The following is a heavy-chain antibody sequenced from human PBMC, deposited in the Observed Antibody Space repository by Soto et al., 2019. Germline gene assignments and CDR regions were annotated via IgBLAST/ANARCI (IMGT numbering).Heavy chain of an antibody. Sequence: SETLSLTCAAYGGSFSGYYWSWIRQPPGKGLEWIGEINHSGSTNYNPSLKSRVTISVDTSKNQFSLKLSSVTAADTAVYYCARGVVVVAAHFDYWGQGTLVTVSS. V-gene: IGHV4-34*01. D-gene: IGHD2-15*01. CDR2: INHSGST. CDR1: GGSFSGYY. CDR3: ARGVVVVAAHFDY. J-gene: IGHJ4*02.